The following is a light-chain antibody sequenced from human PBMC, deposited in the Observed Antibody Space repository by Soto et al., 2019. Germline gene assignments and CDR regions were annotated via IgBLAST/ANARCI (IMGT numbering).Light chain of an antibody. CDR3: QPYNSYPT. Sequence: DIQMTQSPSTLSASVGDRVTITCRASQSISSWLAWYQQKPGKAPKLLIYKASSLESGVPSRFSGSGSGTEFTLTISSLQPDDFATYYCQPYNSYPTFGKGTKVEIK. V-gene: IGKV1-5*03. CDR1: QSISSW. CDR2: KAS. J-gene: IGKJ1*01.